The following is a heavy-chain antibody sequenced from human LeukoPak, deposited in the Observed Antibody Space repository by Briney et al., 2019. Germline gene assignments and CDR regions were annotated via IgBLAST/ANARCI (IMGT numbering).Heavy chain of an antibody. Sequence: GGSLRLPCAASGFTFSDAWMSWVRQAPGKGLEWVGRIKSKTDDGTAEYAAPVKGRFTISRDDSKNTLYLQMNSLKTEDTAVYYCTTYSRAWYHSDCWGQGTLVTVSS. CDR2: IKSKTDDGTA. V-gene: IGHV3-15*01. J-gene: IGHJ4*02. CDR1: GFTFSDAW. CDR3: TTYSRAWYHSDC. D-gene: IGHD6-19*01.